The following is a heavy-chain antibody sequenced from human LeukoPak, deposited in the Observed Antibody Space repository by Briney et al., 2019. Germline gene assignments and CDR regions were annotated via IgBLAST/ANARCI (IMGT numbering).Heavy chain of an antibody. Sequence: SETLSLTCAVYGGSFSGYYWSWIRQPPGKGLEWIGEINHSGSTNYNPSLKSRVTISVDTSKNQFSLKLSSVTAADTAVYYCARNLRSPYYYGSGSRAMDVWGKGTTVTISS. CDR2: INHSGST. CDR3: ARNLRSPYYYGSGSRAMDV. D-gene: IGHD3-10*01. J-gene: IGHJ6*03. CDR1: GGSFSGYY. V-gene: IGHV4-34*01.